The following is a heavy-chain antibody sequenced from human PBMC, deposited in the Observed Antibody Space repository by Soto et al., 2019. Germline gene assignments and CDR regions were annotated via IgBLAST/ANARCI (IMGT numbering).Heavy chain of an antibody. CDR2: IIPIFGTA. J-gene: IGHJ3*02. CDR3: AVPETINYYDSSGYPHDAFDI. Sequence: AASVKVSCKASGGTFSSYAISWVRQAPGQGLEWTGGIIPIFGTANYAQKFQGRVTITADESTSTAYMELSSLRSEDTAVYYCAVPETINYYDSSGYPHDAFDIWGQGTIVTVSS. D-gene: IGHD3-22*01. V-gene: IGHV1-69*13. CDR1: GGTFSSYA.